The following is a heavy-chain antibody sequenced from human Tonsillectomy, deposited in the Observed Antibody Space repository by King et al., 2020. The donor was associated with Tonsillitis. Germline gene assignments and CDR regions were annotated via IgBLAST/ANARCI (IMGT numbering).Heavy chain of an antibody. CDR1: GGSISSSSYY. V-gene: IGHV4-39*01. Sequence: QLQESGPGLVKPSETLSLTCTVSGGSISSSSYYWGWIRQPPGEGLEWIGTIYYSGSTYYNPSLKSRVTIFVDTPKNQFSLKLSSVTAADTAVYYCARGQTRGSYDIKDYFDNWGQGTLVTVSS. D-gene: IGHD3-9*01. J-gene: IGHJ4*02. CDR2: IYYSGST. CDR3: ARGQTRGSYDIKDYFDN.